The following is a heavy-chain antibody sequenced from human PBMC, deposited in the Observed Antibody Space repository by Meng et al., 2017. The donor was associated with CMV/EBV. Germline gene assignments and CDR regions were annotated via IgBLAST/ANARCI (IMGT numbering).Heavy chain of an antibody. CDR2: IKSKTDSGTT. J-gene: IGHJ4*02. CDR1: GFTFSNAW. Sequence: SGFTFSNAWMNWVRQAPGKGLEWVGRIKSKTDSGTTDYAAHVKGRFTISRDDSKNTLYLQMNSLKTEDTAVYYCTTILLAVAGGFDYWGQGTLVTVSS. CDR3: TTILLAVAGGFDY. V-gene: IGHV3-15*07. D-gene: IGHD6-19*01.